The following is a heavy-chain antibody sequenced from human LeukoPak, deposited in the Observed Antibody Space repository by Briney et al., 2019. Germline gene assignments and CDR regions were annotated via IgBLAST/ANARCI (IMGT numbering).Heavy chain of an antibody. J-gene: IGHJ4*02. Sequence: SVKVSCKASGGTFSSYAISWVRQAPGQGLEWMGGIIPIFGTANYAQKFQGRVTITRDTSASTAYMELSSLRSEDTAVYYCARDQYGGFDYWGQGTLVTVSS. CDR1: GGTFSSYA. CDR3: ARDQYGGFDY. D-gene: IGHD4-23*01. V-gene: IGHV1-69*05. CDR2: IIPIFGTA.